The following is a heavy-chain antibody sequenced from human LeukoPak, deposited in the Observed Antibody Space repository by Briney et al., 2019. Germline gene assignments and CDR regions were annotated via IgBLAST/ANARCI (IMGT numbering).Heavy chain of an antibody. D-gene: IGHD6-13*01. J-gene: IGHJ6*02. V-gene: IGHV1-18*01. CDR2: ISAYNGNT. CDR3: ARGSVGSSWLYYYYYYGMDV. CDR1: GYTFTSYG. Sequence: ASVTVSYKASGYTFTSYGISWVRQAPGQGLEWMGWISAYNGNTNYAQKLQGRVTMTTDTSTSTAYMELRSLRSDDTAVYYCARGSVGSSWLYYYYYYGMDVWGQGTTVTVSS.